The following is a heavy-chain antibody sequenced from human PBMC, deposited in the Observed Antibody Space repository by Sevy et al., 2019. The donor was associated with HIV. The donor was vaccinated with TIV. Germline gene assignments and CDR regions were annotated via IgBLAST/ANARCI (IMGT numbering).Heavy chain of an antibody. CDR3: AKVDVVVPVADYGLDV. CDR1: GFTFSNYA. J-gene: IGHJ6*02. V-gene: IGHV3-23*01. D-gene: IGHD2-2*01. Sequence: GSLRLSCAASGFTFSNYAMSWVRQAPGKGLEWVSSISRSGGGTYYADSVKGRFTISRDNSKNTLYLQMNSLRAEETAIYYCAKVDVVVPVADYGLDVWGQGTTVTVSS. CDR2: ISRSGGGT.